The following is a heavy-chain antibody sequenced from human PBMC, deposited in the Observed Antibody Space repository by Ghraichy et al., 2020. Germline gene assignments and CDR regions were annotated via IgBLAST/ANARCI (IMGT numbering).Heavy chain of an antibody. J-gene: IGHJ4*02. CDR1: GGSVSSGSYY. Sequence: SETLSLTCTVSGGSVSSGSYYWGWIRQPPGKGLEWIGYIYYSGSTIYNPSPKSRVTMSIDTSKNQFSPKMSSVTAADTAMYYCARQVSGDCSGGGCYPLFGGQGTLVTVSS. D-gene: IGHD2-15*01. V-gene: IGHV4-61*01. CDR3: ARQVSGDCSGGGCYPLF. CDR2: IYYSGST.